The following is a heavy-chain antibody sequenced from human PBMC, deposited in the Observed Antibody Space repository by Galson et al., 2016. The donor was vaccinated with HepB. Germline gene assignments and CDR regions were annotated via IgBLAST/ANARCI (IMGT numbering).Heavy chain of an antibody. D-gene: IGHD5-24*01. CDR3: VKGASMGWLQLQASYFDY. Sequence: SLRLSCAASGFTFSSYAMSWVRQAPGKGLEWVSIISGSGGSTYYADSVKGRFTISRDYSKNTLYLQMNSLSAEDTAVYYCVKGASMGWLQLQASYFDYWGQGTLVTVSS. CDR2: ISGSGGST. J-gene: IGHJ4*02. CDR1: GFTFSSYA. V-gene: IGHV3-23*01.